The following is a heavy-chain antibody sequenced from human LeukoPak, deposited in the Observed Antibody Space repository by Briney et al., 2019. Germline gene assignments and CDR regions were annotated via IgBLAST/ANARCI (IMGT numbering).Heavy chain of an antibody. Sequence: PGGSLRLSCAASGFTFSTYWMSWVRQAPGKGLEWVANIRQDGSEKYYVGSVKGRFTISRDNAKNSLYLQMNSLRAEDTAVYYCAKDHEELRGLFDYWGQGTLVTVSS. D-gene: IGHD1-26*01. CDR2: IRQDGSEK. CDR1: GFTFSTYW. CDR3: AKDHEELRGLFDY. V-gene: IGHV3-7*03. J-gene: IGHJ4*02.